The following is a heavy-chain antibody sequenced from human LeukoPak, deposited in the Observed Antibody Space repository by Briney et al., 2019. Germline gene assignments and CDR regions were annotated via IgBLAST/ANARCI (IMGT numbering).Heavy chain of an antibody. Sequence: GRSLRLSCAASGFTFSDYSMNWVRQAPGKGLEWISYIGISSGNTKYADSVKGRFTISGDSAKSSLYLQMNSLRVEDTAVYYCARDHNYAFDNWGQGTLVTISS. D-gene: IGHD1-1*01. J-gene: IGHJ4*02. V-gene: IGHV3-48*04. CDR3: ARDHNYAFDN. CDR2: IGISSGNT. CDR1: GFTFSDYS.